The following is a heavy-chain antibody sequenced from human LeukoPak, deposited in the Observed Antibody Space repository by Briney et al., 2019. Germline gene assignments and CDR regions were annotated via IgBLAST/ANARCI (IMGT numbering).Heavy chain of an antibody. Sequence: ASETLSLTCTVSGGSISSSSYYWGWIRQPPGKGLEWIGSIYYSGSTYYNPSLKSRVTISVDTSKNQFSLKLSSVTAADTAVYYCARDSIDNKLFTPWGQGTLVTVSS. D-gene: IGHD1-14*01. CDR2: IYYSGST. CDR1: GGSISSSSYY. CDR3: ARDSIDNKLFTP. J-gene: IGHJ5*02. V-gene: IGHV4-39*07.